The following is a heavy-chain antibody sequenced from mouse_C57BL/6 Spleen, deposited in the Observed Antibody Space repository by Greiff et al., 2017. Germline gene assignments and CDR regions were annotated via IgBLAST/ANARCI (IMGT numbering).Heavy chain of an antibody. CDR1: GFNIKDYY. J-gene: IGHJ3*01. CDR3: TTAFYYDYDGGFAY. D-gene: IGHD2-4*01. V-gene: IGHV14-1*01. CDR2: IDPEDGDT. Sequence: VHVKQSGAELVRPGASVKLSCTASGFNIKDYYMHWVKQRPEQGLEWIGRIDPEDGDTEYAPKFQGKATMTADTSSNTAYLQLSSLTSEDTAVYYCTTAFYYDYDGGFAYWGQGTLVTVSA.